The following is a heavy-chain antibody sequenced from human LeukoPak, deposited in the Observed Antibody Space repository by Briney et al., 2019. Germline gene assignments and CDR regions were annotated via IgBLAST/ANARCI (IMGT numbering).Heavy chain of an antibody. J-gene: IGHJ4*02. V-gene: IGHV4-61*08. CDR1: GGSISSGGYS. CDR3: ARVMGSGWTGFDY. CDR2: IYYSGTT. Sequence: KASQTLSLTCAVSGGSISSGGYSWSWIRQPPGKGLEWIGYIYYSGTTNYSPSLKSRVTISVDTSKNQFSLKLSSVTAADTAVYYCARVMGSGWTGFDYWGQGTLVTVSS. D-gene: IGHD6-19*01.